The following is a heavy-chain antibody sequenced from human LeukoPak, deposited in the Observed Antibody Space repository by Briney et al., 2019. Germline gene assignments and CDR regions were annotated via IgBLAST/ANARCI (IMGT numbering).Heavy chain of an antibody. V-gene: IGHV3-23*01. D-gene: IGHD2-15*01. CDR3: AKGTLGHCNGASCYPPDY. CDR2: ITGGGADT. CDR1: GFAFSNYA. J-gene: IGHJ4*02. Sequence: PGGSLRLSCAASGFAFSNYAMAWVRQAPGKEPEWVSVITGGGADTYQIDSVKGRFTISRDNSKNTLYLQMNSLRAEDTAVYFCAKGTLGHCNGASCYPPDYWGQGTLVTVSS.